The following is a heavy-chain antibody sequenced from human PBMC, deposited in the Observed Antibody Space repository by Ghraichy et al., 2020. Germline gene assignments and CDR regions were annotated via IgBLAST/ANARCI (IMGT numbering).Heavy chain of an antibody. CDR1: GGSISSSNW. J-gene: IGHJ3*02. Sequence: SETLSLTCAVSGGSISSSNWWSWVRQPPGKGLEWIGEIYHSGSTNYNPSLKSRVTISVDKSKNQFSLKLSSVTAADTAVYYCAREYCSSTSCHTDAFDIWGQGTMVTVSS. CDR3: AREYCSSTSCHTDAFDI. CDR2: IYHSGST. D-gene: IGHD2-2*02. V-gene: IGHV4-4*02.